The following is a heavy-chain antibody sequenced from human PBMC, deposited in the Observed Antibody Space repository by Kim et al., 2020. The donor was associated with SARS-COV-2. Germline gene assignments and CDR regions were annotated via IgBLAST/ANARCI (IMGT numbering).Heavy chain of an antibody. Sequence: ASVKVSCKASGYTFSYPAIHWVRQAPGQRLEWMGWINAGDGNTKYSQRSQDRVIFSTDTSASTVYMDVRSLRSEDTAVYYCASGSTWDWGSYFYAMDVWGQGTTVTVSS. CDR1: GYTFSYPA. CDR3: ASGSTWDWGSYFYAMDV. CDR2: INAGDGNT. D-gene: IGHD7-27*01. V-gene: IGHV1-3*01. J-gene: IGHJ6*02.